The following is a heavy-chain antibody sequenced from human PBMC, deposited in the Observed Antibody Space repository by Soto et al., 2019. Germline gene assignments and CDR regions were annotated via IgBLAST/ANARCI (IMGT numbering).Heavy chain of an antibody. D-gene: IGHD2-8*01. V-gene: IGHV4-4*02. CDR2: IFYSGST. CDR3: VHHGGVPYYHDF. Sequence: SQTLSLTXAVSGGSLSSSSSWSWVRQPPGKTLEWLGEIFYSGSTKYNPSLNSRVTISADQSKNDFSLRLSSVTAADTAVYYCVHHGGVPYYHDFWGQGMLVTVSS. J-gene: IGHJ4*02. CDR1: GGSLSSSSS.